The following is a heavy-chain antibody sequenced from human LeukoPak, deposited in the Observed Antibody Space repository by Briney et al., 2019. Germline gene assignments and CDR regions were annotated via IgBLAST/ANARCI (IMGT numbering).Heavy chain of an antibody. V-gene: IGHV3-48*03. CDR3: ARSRRDNYYYYYGMDV. CDR2: ISSSDTTI. Sequence: GGSLRLSCAASGFTFSSYEMTWVRQAPGKGLEWVSNISSSDTTIHYADSVKGRFTISRDNARNSLYLQMNSLRAEDMAVYYCARSRRDNYYYYYGMDVWGQGTTVTVSS. D-gene: IGHD5-24*01. J-gene: IGHJ6*02. CDR1: GFTFSSYE.